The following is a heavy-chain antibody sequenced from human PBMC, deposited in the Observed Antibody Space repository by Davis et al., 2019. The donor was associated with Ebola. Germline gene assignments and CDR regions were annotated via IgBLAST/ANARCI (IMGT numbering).Heavy chain of an antibody. CDR1: GFTFRDYP. J-gene: IGHJ4*02. V-gene: IGHV3-11*01. CDR2: ISSSGSTI. CDR3: ARDAAGKDY. D-gene: IGHD6-13*01. Sequence: GGSLRLSCAVSGFTFRDYPMSWIRQAPGKGLEWVSYISSSGSTINYADSVRGRFTISRDNAQNSLYLQMNSLRAEDTAVYYCARDAAGKDYWGQGTLVTVSS.